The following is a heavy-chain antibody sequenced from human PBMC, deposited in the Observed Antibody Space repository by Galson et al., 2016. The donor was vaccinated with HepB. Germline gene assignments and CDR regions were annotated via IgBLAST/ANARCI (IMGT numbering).Heavy chain of an antibody. D-gene: IGHD6-19*01. Sequence: SETLSLTCTVSGGSITSSTYCWGWIRQPPGKGLEWIGNIYYSGSTYYNPSLKSRVTISVDTSKNQFSLNLTSVTAADTAVYFCARGESIAVAGSGWFDPWGQGTLVTVSS. CDR2: IYYSGST. CDR1: GGSITSSTYC. V-gene: IGHV4-39*07. CDR3: ARGESIAVAGSGWFDP. J-gene: IGHJ5*02.